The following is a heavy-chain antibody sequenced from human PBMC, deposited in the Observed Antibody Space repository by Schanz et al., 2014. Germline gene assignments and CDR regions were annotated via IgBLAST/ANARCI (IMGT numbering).Heavy chain of an antibody. D-gene: IGHD5-18*01. J-gene: IGHJ6*02. CDR2: IIPILGIA. CDR1: GGTFSSYT. CDR3: ARGPSQGYSYGHNIGAYYYGMDV. V-gene: IGHV1-69*02. Sequence: QVQLVQSEAEVKKPGSSVKVSCKASGGTFSSYTISWVRQAPGQGLEWMGRIIPILGIANYAQNFQGRVTITADKSTFTAYMDVSSLRSEDTAVYYCARGPSQGYSYGHNIGAYYYGMDVWGQGTTVTDSS.